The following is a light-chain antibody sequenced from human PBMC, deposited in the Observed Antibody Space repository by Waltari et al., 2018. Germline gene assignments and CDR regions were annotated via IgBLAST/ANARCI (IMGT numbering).Light chain of an antibody. V-gene: IGLV2-23*02. CDR2: EVS. CDR3: CSYAGFSFWV. J-gene: IGLJ3*02. Sequence: QSALTQPASVSGSPGQSITISCTGTSSDVGSYNLVSWYQQYPGKAPKLMIYEVSKRPSGVSNRFFGSKSGDTASLTISGLQAEDEADYYCCSYAGFSFWVFGGGTKVTVL. CDR1: SSDVGSYNL.